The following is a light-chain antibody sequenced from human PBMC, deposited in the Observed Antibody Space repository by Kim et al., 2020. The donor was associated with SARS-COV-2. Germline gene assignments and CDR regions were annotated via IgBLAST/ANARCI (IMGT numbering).Light chain of an antibody. Sequence: GQRVTISCSGSSPNIGSNYVYWYQQLPGTAPKLLIYRNNQRPSGVPDRFSGSKSGTSASLAVSGLRSEDEADYYCAAWDNSLSGVVFGGGTQLTVL. CDR1: SPNIGSNY. V-gene: IGLV1-47*01. CDR2: RNN. J-gene: IGLJ2*01. CDR3: AAWDNSLSGVV.